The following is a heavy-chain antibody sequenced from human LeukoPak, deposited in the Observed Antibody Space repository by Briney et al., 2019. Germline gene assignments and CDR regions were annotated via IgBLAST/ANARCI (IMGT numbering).Heavy chain of an antibody. CDR1: GLTLSKYW. CDR3: ATEPGIGYAFDI. V-gene: IGHV3-7*01. Sequence: GGSLRLAWAADGLTLSKYWMSWVRQAPGKGREWVAKINGDGSEKNYAHSLKGRFTISRDNAKNSLSLQMNSLSAEDMAVYYCATEPGIGYAFDIWGQGRMVTVSS. CDR2: INGDGSEK. J-gene: IGHJ3*02. D-gene: IGHD3-10*01.